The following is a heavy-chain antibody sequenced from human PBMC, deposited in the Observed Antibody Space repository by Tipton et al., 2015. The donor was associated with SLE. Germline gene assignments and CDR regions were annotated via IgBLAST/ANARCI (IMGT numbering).Heavy chain of an antibody. V-gene: IGHV4-59*01. J-gene: IGHJ5*02. CDR3: ARGPPFMEWERNWFDP. Sequence: LRLSCSVSGGSIRTYYWSWIRQTPGKGLEWIGYMYYSGITNYNPSLYGRVSISVDTSRNQFSLKMNSVTAADTAIYYCARGPPFMEWERNWFDPWGQGTLVSVSS. CDR1: GGSIRTYY. D-gene: IGHD3-3*02. CDR2: MYYSGIT.